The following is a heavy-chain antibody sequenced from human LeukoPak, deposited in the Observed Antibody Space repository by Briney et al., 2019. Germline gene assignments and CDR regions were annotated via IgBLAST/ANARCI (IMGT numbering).Heavy chain of an antibody. Sequence: ASVKVSCKASGYTFTDYYMNWVRQAPGQGLEWMGWINPNSGGTNYAQKFQGRVTLTRDTSISTTYMELSSLRSEDTAVYYCAGGSIAAAEPSFDYWGQGTLVTVSS. V-gene: IGHV1-2*02. CDR3: AGGSIAAAEPSFDY. CDR2: INPNSGGT. D-gene: IGHD6-13*01. CDR1: GYTFTDYY. J-gene: IGHJ4*02.